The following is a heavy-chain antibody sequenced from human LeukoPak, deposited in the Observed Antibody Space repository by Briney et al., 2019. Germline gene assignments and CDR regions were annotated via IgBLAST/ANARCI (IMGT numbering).Heavy chain of an antibody. CDR1: GFTFTSYG. V-gene: IGHV3-30*02. J-gene: IGHJ4*02. D-gene: IGHD3-22*01. Sequence: RRSLRLSCAASGFTFTSYGIHWVRQAPGKGLGWVAFIRYDGSNKYYADSVKGRFTISRDNSKNTLYLQMNSLRAEDTAVYYGAKRSDSSGYYLHYGGEGTLVSVSS. CDR2: IRYDGSNK. CDR3: AKRSDSSGYYLHY.